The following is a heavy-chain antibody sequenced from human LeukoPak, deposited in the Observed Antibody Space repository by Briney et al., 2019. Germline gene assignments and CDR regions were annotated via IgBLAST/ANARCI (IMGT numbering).Heavy chain of an antibody. J-gene: IGHJ2*01. CDR3: AKDWRYCSATSCPSPVYFDL. CDR1: AFPFIRYA. V-gene: IGHV3-23*01. CDR2: ISGSGATT. D-gene: IGHD2-2*01. Sequence: GGSLRLFCAASAFPFIRYAMSWVRQAPGKGLEWISAISGSGATTYYADSVKGRFTISRDNSKNKLYLQMNSLRAEDTAVYYCAKDWRYCSATSCPSPVYFDLWGRGTLVTVSS.